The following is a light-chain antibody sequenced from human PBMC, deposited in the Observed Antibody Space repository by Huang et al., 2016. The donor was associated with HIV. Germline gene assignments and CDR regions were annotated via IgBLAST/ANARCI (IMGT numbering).Light chain of an antibody. V-gene: IGKV1-39*01. CDR3: QQSFGALSS. J-gene: IGKJ5*01. CDR2: SAS. Sequence: IQMTQSPTSLSASVGDRVFISCRTSQSVGTYLNWYQQKPGKAPKLLISSASPLHSGVPSSFSGGGSGTVFTLAIRCLQLDDFATYFCQQSFGALSSFGPGTRL. CDR1: QSVGTY.